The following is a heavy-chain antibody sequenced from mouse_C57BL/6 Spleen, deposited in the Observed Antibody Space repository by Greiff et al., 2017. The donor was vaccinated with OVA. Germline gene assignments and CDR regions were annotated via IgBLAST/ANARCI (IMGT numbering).Heavy chain of an antibody. V-gene: IGHV1-4*01. CDR1: GYTFTSYT. Sequence: QVQLQQSGAELARPGASVKMSCKASGYTFTSYTMHWVKQRPGQGLEWIGYINPSSGYTKYNQKFKDKATLTADKSSSTAYMQLSSLTSEDSAFYYCARDSGSSYGWYFDVWGTGTTVTVSS. CDR3: ARDSGSSYGWYFDV. J-gene: IGHJ1*03. CDR2: INPSSGYT. D-gene: IGHD1-1*01.